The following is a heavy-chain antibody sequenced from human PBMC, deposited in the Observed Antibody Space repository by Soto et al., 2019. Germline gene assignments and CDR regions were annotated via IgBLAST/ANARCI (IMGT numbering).Heavy chain of an antibody. CDR1: GFTLSTYS. CDR3: VRARGGLPDAFDI. V-gene: IGHV3-21*02. Sequence: EVQLVESGGGLVKPGGSLRLSCAASGFTLSTYSMNWVRQAPGKGLEWVSSISITSEYIFFADSVRGRFTISRDNGKNSLYLQMHSLRAEDMAVYYCVRARGGLPDAFDIWGQGTMVTVSS. J-gene: IGHJ3*02. CDR2: ISITSEYI. D-gene: IGHD3-10*01.